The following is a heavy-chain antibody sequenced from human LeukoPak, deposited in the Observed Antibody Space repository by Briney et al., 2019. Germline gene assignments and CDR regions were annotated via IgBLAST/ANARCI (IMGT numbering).Heavy chain of an antibody. CDR3: ARGISAAGHYYGLDV. Sequence: PGRSLRLSCAASGFTFSICSMNWVRQAPGKGLEWVSYISSSSSSIYYADSVKGRFTISRDKAKNSLYLQMNSLRDEDTAVYYCARGISAAGHYYGLDVWGQGTTVTVSS. D-gene: IGHD6-13*01. CDR2: ISSSSSSI. V-gene: IGHV3-48*02. J-gene: IGHJ6*02. CDR1: GFTFSICS.